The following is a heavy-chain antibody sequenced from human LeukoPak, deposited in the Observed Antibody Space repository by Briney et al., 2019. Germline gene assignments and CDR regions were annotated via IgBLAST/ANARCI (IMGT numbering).Heavy chain of an antibody. Sequence: VAPVKVSCKASGYTFTSYYMHWVRQAPGQGLEWMGGIIPIFGTANYAQKFQGRVTITADESTSTAYMELSSLRSEDTAVYYCATAGGGSGSYYEMGFDYWGQGTLVTVSS. D-gene: IGHD3-10*01. CDR2: IIPIFGTA. CDR3: ATAGGGSGSYYEMGFDY. V-gene: IGHV1-69*13. CDR1: GYTFTSYY. J-gene: IGHJ4*02.